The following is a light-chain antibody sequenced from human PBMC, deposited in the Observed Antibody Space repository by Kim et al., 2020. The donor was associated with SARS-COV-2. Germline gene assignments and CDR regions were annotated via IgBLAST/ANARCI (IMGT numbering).Light chain of an antibody. V-gene: IGLV3-1*01. CDR1: KLGDKY. CDR3: QAWDSSIYV. J-gene: IGLJ1*01. Sequence: VSPGQTASITCSGDKLGDKYASWYQQKPGQPPVVVIFRDNRRPSGIPERFSGSNSGNTATLTISGTQAMDEADYYCQAWDSSIYVFGTGTKVTVL. CDR2: RDN.